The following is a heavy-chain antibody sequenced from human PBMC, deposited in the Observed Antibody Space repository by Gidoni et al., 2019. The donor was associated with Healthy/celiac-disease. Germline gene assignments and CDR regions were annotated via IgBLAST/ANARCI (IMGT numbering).Heavy chain of an antibody. V-gene: IGHV3-9*01. CDR1: GFTFDDYA. D-gene: IGHD6-6*01. CDR3: AKDWSIEARSDAFDI. Sequence: EVQLVESGGGLVQPGRSLRLSCAASGFTFDDYAMHWVRQAPGKGLEWVSGISWNSGSIGYADSVKGRFTISRDNAKNSLYLQMNSLRAEDTALYYCAKDWSIEARSDAFDIWGQGTMVTVSS. J-gene: IGHJ3*02. CDR2: ISWNSGSI.